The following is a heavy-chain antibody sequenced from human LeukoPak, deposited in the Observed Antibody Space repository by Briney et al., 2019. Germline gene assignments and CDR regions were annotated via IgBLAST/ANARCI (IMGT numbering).Heavy chain of an antibody. CDR2: ISGSGGST. CDR3: AKSVRKSGWVQLWLFLDY. Sequence: GGSLRLSCAASGFTFSSYAMSWVRQAPGKGVEWGSAISGSGGSTYYADSVKGRFTSSRDNSNNTLYLQMNSLRAEDTAVYYCAKSVRKSGWVQLWLFLDYWGQGTLVTVSS. J-gene: IGHJ4*02. V-gene: IGHV3-23*01. D-gene: IGHD5-18*01. CDR1: GFTFSSYA.